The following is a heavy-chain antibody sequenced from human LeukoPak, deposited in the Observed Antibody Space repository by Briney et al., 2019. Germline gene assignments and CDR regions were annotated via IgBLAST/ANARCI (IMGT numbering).Heavy chain of an antibody. CDR3: AKDIYGDCVGQLGNFDY. Sequence: GRSLRLSCAASGFTFDDYAMHWVQQAPGKGLEWVSGISWNSGSIGYADSVKGRFTISRDNAKNSLYLQMNSLRAEDTALYYCAKDIYGDCVGQLGNFDYWGQGTLVTVSS. V-gene: IGHV3-9*01. CDR2: ISWNSGSI. D-gene: IGHD4-17*01. CDR1: GFTFDDYA. J-gene: IGHJ4*02.